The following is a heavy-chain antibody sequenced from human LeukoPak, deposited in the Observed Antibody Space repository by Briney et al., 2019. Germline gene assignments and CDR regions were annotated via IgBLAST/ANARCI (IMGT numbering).Heavy chain of an antibody. CDR2: ISWDGGST. D-gene: IGHD1-26*01. CDR3: AKDINWSDSGAPVGYYYYGMDV. CDR1: GFTFDGYA. J-gene: IGHJ6*02. V-gene: IGHV3-43D*03. Sequence: GGSLRLSCAASGFTFDGYAMHWVRQAPGKGLEWVSLISWDGGSTYYADSVKGRFTISRDNSKNSLYLQMNSLRAEDTALYYCAKDINWSDSGAPVGYYYYGMDVWGQGTTVTVSS.